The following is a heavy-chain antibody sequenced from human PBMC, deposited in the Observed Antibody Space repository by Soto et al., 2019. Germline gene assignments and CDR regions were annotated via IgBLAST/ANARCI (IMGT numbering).Heavy chain of an antibody. CDR3: ARDRGVAPPVAGNTHYYYYMDV. V-gene: IGHV1-18*01. CDR1: GYSFTNYG. D-gene: IGHD6-19*01. J-gene: IGHJ6*03. CDR2: ISAYNGNT. Sequence: QDQLVQSGVEVKKPGASVKVSCKASGYSFTNYGITWVRQAPGQGFEWMGWISAYNGNTNYAQKFQGRVTMTTDASTSTVYLELRSLRSGDTAVYYCARDRGVAPPVAGNTHYYYYMDVWGKGTTVTVSS.